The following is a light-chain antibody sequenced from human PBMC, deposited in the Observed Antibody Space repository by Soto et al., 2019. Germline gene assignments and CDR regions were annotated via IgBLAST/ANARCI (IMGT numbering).Light chain of an antibody. Sequence: QSALTQPASVSGSPGQSITISCTGTITDVGSSYYVSWYKQHPGKAPKLMIYDVSNRPSGVSNRFSGSKSGNTASLTISGLQAEDEADYYCSSYTTTSTWVFGRGTKLTVL. CDR3: SSYTTTSTWV. CDR1: ITDVGSSYY. V-gene: IGLV2-14*01. CDR2: DVS. J-gene: IGLJ2*01.